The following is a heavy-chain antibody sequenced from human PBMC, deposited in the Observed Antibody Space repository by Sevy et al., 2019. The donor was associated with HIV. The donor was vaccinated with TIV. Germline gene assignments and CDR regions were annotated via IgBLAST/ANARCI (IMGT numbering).Heavy chain of an antibody. Sequence: ASVKVSCKASGYTFTGDYLHWVRQAPGQGLEWMGRVYPNSGGTNYAQKFQGRVTMTRDTSISTAYMELGRLRSDDTAVYYCAGDGGGGTTNSGMDVWGQGTTVTVSS. CDR2: VYPNSGGT. D-gene: IGHD1-7*01. J-gene: IGHJ6*02. CDR1: GYTFTGDY. CDR3: AGDGGGGTTNSGMDV. V-gene: IGHV1-2*06.